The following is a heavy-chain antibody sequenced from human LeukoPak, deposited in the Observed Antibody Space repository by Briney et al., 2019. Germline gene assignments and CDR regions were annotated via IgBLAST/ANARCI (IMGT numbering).Heavy chain of an antibody. J-gene: IGHJ4*02. Sequence: RSGGSLRLSCAASGFTFNIYAMNWVRQAPGKGLEWVAAISGSGVSTRDADSVKGRFTISRDNSKNTLYLQMSSLRAEDTAVYYCAKDHMSSPVTYGYSLDSWGQGTLVTVSS. CDR1: GFTFNIYA. V-gene: IGHV3-23*01. CDR2: ISGSGVST. D-gene: IGHD5-18*01. CDR3: AKDHMSSPVTYGYSLDS.